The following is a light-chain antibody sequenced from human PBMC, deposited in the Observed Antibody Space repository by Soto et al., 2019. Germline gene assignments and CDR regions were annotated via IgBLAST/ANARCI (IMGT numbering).Light chain of an antibody. CDR3: QQYKRYSLT. V-gene: IGKV1-5*01. CDR1: QSISSW. J-gene: IGKJ4*01. Sequence: DIQMTQSPSTLSASVGDRVTITCRASQSISSWLAWYQQKPGKAPKLLIYDASSLESGVPSRFSGSGSDTEFPLTSHSLQPDDFAPYHCQQYKRYSLTFGGGTTVEIQ. CDR2: DAS.